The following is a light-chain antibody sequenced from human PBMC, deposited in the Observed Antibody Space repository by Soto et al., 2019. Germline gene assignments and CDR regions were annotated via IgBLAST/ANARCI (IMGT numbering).Light chain of an antibody. CDR1: SGNIGSNY. CDR2: EDD. Sequence: NFMLTQPHSVSESPGKTVTISYTRSSGNIGSNYVQWYQQRPGSAPTTLIYEDDQRPSGVPDRFSGSIDRSSNSASLTISGLKTEDEADYYCQSYDSSTPVVFGGGTKLTVL. CDR3: QSYDSSTPVV. J-gene: IGLJ2*01. V-gene: IGLV6-57*04.